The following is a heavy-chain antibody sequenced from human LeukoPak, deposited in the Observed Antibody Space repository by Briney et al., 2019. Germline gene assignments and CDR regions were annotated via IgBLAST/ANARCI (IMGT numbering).Heavy chain of an antibody. CDR3: AKDRTTPYCSGGSCYHPRGMGYFDY. Sequence: GGSLRLSCAASGFTFSSYGMHWVRQAPGKGLEWVAVIPYDGSNKYYADSVKGRFTISRDNSKNTLYLQMNSLRAEDTAVYYCAKDRTTPYCSGGSCYHPRGMGYFDYWGQGTLVTVSS. V-gene: IGHV3-30*18. J-gene: IGHJ4*02. CDR1: GFTFSSYG. CDR2: IPYDGSNK. D-gene: IGHD2-15*01.